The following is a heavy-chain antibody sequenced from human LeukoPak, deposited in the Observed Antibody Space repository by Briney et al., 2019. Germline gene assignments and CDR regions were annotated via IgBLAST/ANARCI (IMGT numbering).Heavy chain of an antibody. CDR3: AKDTSTISVSGTCFDY. CDR1: GFTFDDYA. D-gene: IGHD6-19*01. CDR2: ISWNSGSI. V-gene: IGHV3-9*01. J-gene: IGHJ4*02. Sequence: GGYLRLSCAASGFTFDDYAMHWVRQAQGKGREWVSGISWNSGSIGYADSVKGRFTISRDNAKNSLYLQMNSLRAEDTAVYYCAKDTSTISVSGTCFDYWGQGTLVTVSS.